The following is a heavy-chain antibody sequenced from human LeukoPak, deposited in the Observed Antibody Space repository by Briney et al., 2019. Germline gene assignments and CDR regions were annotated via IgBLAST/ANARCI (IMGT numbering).Heavy chain of an antibody. Sequence: QAGGSLRLSCAASGFTFSSYSTNWVRQAPGKGLEWVSYISSSSSTIYYADSVKGRFTISRDNAKNSLYLQMNSLRAEDTAVYYCARDRGSSWYNSWSEYDAFDIWGQGTMVTVSS. J-gene: IGHJ3*02. V-gene: IGHV3-48*01. CDR2: ISSSSSTI. CDR3: ARDRGSSWYNSWSEYDAFDI. D-gene: IGHD6-13*01. CDR1: GFTFSSYS.